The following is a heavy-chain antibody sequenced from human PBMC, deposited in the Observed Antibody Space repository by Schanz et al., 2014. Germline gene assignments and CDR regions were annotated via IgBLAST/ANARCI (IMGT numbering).Heavy chain of an antibody. CDR3: ARDGRLEGWFDP. V-gene: IGHV3-21*01. D-gene: IGHD6-6*01. J-gene: IGHJ5*02. CDR1: GFTFSSYS. CDR2: ISRSSSSI. Sequence: EVQLVESGGGLVKPGGSLRLSCAASGFTFSSYSMNWVRQAPGKGLEWVSSISRSSSSIYYADSVKGRFTISRDNAKNSLYLQMHSLRVEDTAVYYCARDGRLEGWFDPWGQGTLVIVSS.